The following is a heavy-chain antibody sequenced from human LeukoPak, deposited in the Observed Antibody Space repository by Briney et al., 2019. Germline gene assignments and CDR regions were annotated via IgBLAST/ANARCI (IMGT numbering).Heavy chain of an antibody. CDR3: ARHSFARPFDS. D-gene: IGHD6-6*01. CDR2: IYYTGGS. V-gene: IGHV4-59*08. Sequence: PSETLSLTCTVSGASIFGSYWSWIRQPPGKGLEWIGYIYYTGGSNYNPSLKSRATISLDTSRSQFSLMLSSVTAADTAIYYCARHSFARPFDSWGQGTLVTVSS. CDR1: GASIFGSY. J-gene: IGHJ4*02.